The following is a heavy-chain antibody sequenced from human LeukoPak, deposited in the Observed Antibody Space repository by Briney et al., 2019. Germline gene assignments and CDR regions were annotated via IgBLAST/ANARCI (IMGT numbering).Heavy chain of an antibody. CDR3: AREIVVVPAAASYYYYYGMDV. D-gene: IGHD2-2*01. J-gene: IGHJ6*02. CDR1: GGSISSGDYY. CDR2: IYYSGST. Sequence: PSETLSLTCTVSGGSISSGDYYWSWIRQPPGKGLEWIGYIYYSGSTYYNPSLKSRVTISVDTSKNQFSLKLSSVTAADTAVYYCAREIVVVPAAASYYYYYGMDVWGQGTTVTVSS. V-gene: IGHV4-30-4*01.